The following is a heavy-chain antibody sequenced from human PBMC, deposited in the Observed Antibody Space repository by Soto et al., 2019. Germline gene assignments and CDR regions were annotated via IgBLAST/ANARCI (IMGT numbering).Heavy chain of an antibody. CDR3: ARESRGSYSSGAFDI. Sequence: GGDLSLRSAAFGFTSSSVRMNVISHVIGRGVEWVSSISSSSSYIYYADSVKGRFTISRDNSKNSLYLQMNSLRAEDTAVYYCARESRGSYSSGAFDIWGQGTMVTVSS. J-gene: IGHJ3*02. CDR2: ISSSSSYI. D-gene: IGHD1-26*01. V-gene: IGHV3-21*01. CDR1: GFTSSSVR.